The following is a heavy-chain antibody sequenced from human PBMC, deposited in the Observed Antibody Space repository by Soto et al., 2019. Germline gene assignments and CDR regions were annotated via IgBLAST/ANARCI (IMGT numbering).Heavy chain of an antibody. CDR3: ARLSRITFIVD. D-gene: IGHD3-16*02. CDR1: GYTFAHYY. CDR2: IDPRTGTSGTS. Sequence: QVQLVQSGAEVKSPGTSVTLSCQTSGYTFAHYYIHWVRQAPGQGLEYMGIIDPRTGTSGTSTSPQSVQGRLSITSDASTSTVYMELNNLRSEDTAIYYCARLSRITFIVDWGQGTLVNVSS. V-gene: IGHV1-46*04. J-gene: IGHJ4*02.